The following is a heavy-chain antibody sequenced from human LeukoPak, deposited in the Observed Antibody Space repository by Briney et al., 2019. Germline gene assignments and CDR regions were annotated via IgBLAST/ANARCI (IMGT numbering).Heavy chain of an antibody. J-gene: IGHJ5*02. D-gene: IGHD2-21*01. CDR1: GFTFSNFA. CDR2: ISGSGGRT. V-gene: IGHV3-23*01. Sequence: GGSLRLSCTASGFTFSNFAMTWVRLAPGKGLEWVSHISGSGGRTYYADSVKGRFTISRDNSKNTLYLQMNSLRAEDTALYYCAKDTTDRYNLSDPWGQGTLVTVSS. CDR3: AKDTTDRYNLSDP.